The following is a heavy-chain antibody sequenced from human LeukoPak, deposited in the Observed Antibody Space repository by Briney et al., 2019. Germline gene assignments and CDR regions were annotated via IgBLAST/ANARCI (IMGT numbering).Heavy chain of an antibody. CDR2: ISSSSSYI. Sequence: GGSLRLSCAASGFTFSSYSMNWVRQAPGKGLEWVSSISSSSSYIYYADSVKGRFTISRDNAKNSLYLQMNSLRAEDTAVYYCARDLRVGYDYGDYDDSWGRGTMVTVSS. J-gene: IGHJ3*01. V-gene: IGHV3-21*01. CDR3: ARDLRVGYDYGDYDDS. D-gene: IGHD4-17*01. CDR1: GFTFSSYS.